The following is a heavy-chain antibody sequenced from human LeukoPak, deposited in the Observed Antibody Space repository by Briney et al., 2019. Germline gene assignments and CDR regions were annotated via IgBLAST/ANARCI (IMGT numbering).Heavy chain of an antibody. CDR1: GYSFTSYW. CDR2: IYPGDSDT. D-gene: IGHD3-22*01. V-gene: IGHV5-51*01. Sequence: GGSLQISCKGSGYSFTSYWIGWVRQMPGKGLEWMGIIYPGDSDTRYSPSFQGQVTISADKSISTAYLQWSSLKASDTAMYYCARVYDSSGTDFDYWGQGTLVTVSS. CDR3: ARVYDSSGTDFDY. J-gene: IGHJ4*02.